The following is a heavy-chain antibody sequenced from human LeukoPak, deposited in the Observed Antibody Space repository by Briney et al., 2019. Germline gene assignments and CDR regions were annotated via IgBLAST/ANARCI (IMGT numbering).Heavy chain of an antibody. J-gene: IGHJ4*02. CDR3: ARVEGDIVLMVNDYYFDY. CDR2: IKQDGSEK. D-gene: IGHD2-8*01. Sequence: PWGSLRLSCAASGFTFSSYWMSWVRQAPGKGLEWVANIKQDGSEKYYVDSVKGRFTISRDNAKNSLYLQMNSLRAEDTAVYYCARVEGDIVLMVNDYYFDYWGQGTLVTVSS. CDR1: GFTFSSYW. V-gene: IGHV3-7*01.